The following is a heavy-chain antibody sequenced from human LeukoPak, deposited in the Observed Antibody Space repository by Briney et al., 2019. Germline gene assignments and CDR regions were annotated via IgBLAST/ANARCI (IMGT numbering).Heavy chain of an antibody. Sequence: GGSLRLSCVASGFSFRDYAIHWVRQAPGKGRGYVSVINLVARITYYADSVKGRFTMSRDNSKNTVYLQMGSLRSEDMAVYYCTRDGGSFCDLDYWGEEALVTVSS. D-gene: IGHD1-26*01. CDR3: TRDGGSFCDLDY. J-gene: IGHJ4*02. CDR2: INLVARIT. V-gene: IGHV3-64*02. CDR1: GFSFRDYA.